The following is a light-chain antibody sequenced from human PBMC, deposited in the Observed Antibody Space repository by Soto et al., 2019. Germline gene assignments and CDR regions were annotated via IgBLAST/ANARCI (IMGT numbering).Light chain of an antibody. CDR2: EGS. CDR1: SSDVGSYNL. Sequence: QSALTQPASVSGSPGQSITISCTGTSSDVGSYNLVSWYQQHPGKAPKLMIYEGSKRPSGVSNRFSGSKSCNTASLTISGLQAEDEADYYCCSYAGSGTDVVFGGGTKVTVL. CDR3: CSYAGSGTDVV. V-gene: IGLV2-23*01. J-gene: IGLJ2*01.